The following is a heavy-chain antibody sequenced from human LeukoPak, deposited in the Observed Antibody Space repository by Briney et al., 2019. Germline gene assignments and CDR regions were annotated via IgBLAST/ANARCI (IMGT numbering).Heavy chain of an antibody. Sequence: PGGSLRLSCAASGFTFSSYAMSWVRQAPGKGLEWVSAISGSGGSTYYADSVKGRFTISRDNSKNTLYLQMNSLRAEDTAVYYCANFHRGYSYGSTDYWGQGTLVTVSS. CDR3: ANFHRGYSYGSTDY. CDR2: ISGSGGST. J-gene: IGHJ4*02. CDR1: GFTFSSYA. D-gene: IGHD5-18*01. V-gene: IGHV3-23*01.